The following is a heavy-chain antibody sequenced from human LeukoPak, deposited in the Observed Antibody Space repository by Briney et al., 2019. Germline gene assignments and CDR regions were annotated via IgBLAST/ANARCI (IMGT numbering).Heavy chain of an antibody. CDR2: ISYDGSNK. D-gene: IGHD5-18*01. V-gene: IGHV3-30*18. J-gene: IGHJ3*02. Sequence: LSLTCAVYGGSFSSYYWSWVRQAPGKGLEWVTFISYDGSNKYYADSVKGRFTISRDNSKNTLYLQMNSLRAEDTAVYYCAKIQEWFGDAFDIWGQGTMVTVSS. CDR3: AKIQEWFGDAFDI. CDR1: GGSFSSYY.